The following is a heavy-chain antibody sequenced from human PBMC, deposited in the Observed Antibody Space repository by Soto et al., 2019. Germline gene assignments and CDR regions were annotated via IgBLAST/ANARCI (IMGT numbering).Heavy chain of an antibody. V-gene: IGHV3-30-3*01. CDR2: ISFDGNII. CDR1: DFSFSSYA. J-gene: IGHJ4*02. Sequence: PGGSLSLSCAASDFSFSSYAMHWIRQAPGKGLEWLAVISFDGNIIQYADSVKGRFIISRDNSKNTLYLQMNSLRGDDTAVYYCARTFDTITYYFDYWGQGTLVTVSS. D-gene: IGHD3-9*01. CDR3: ARTFDTITYYFDY.